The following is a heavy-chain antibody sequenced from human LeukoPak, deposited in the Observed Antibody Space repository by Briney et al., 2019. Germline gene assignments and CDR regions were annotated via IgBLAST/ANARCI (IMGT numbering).Heavy chain of an antibody. V-gene: IGHV4-34*01. CDR1: GGSFSGYY. J-gene: IGHJ4*02. Sequence: SETLSLTCAVYGGSFSGYYWSWIRQPPGKGLEWIGEINHSGSTNYNPSLKSRVTISLDTSKNQFSLKLTSVTAADTAVYYCARLYGSNDYWGQGTLVTVSS. D-gene: IGHD4-23*01. CDR2: INHSGST. CDR3: ARLYGSNDY.